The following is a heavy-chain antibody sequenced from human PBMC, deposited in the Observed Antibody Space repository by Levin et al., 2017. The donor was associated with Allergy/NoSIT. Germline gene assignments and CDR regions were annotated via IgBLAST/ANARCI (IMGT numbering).Heavy chain of an antibody. D-gene: IGHD3-10*01. Sequence: GGSLRLSCAASGFTFSGSAMHWVRQASGKGLEWVGRIRSKANSYATAYAASVKGRFTISRDDSKNTAYLQMNSLKTEDTAVYYCTRAGSLYGPFDYWGQGTLVTVSS. J-gene: IGHJ4*02. CDR3: TRAGSLYGPFDY. CDR2: IRSKANSYAT. V-gene: IGHV3-73*01. CDR1: GFTFSGSA.